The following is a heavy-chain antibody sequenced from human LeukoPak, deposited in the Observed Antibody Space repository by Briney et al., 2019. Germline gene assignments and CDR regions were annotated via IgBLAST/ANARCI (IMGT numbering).Heavy chain of an antibody. CDR3: ARHAGIAAAGTFTFDY. J-gene: IGHJ4*02. CDR2: IYYIGSA. D-gene: IGHD6-13*01. V-gene: IGHV4-39*01. CDR1: GGSISSSSYY. Sequence: SETLSLTCTVSGGSISSSSYYWGWIRQPPGKGLEWIGSIYYIGSAYYNPSLKSRVTISVDTSKNQFSLKLSSVTAADTAVYYCARHAGIAAAGTFTFDYWGQGTLVTVSS.